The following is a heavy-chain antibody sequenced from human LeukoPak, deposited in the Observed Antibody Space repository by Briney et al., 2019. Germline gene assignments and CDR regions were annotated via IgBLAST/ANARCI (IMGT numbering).Heavy chain of an antibody. CDR1: GFTFDGFS. D-gene: IGHD2-15*01. Sequence: GESLRLSCAASGFTFDGFSMHWVRQAPGKGLEWISRISRDGSSTWYADSVKGRFTISRDNSKNSLYLQMNRLRTEDTALYYCAKEHLQCSGGSCLDGWGQGTLVTVSS. V-gene: IGHV3-43*01. CDR3: AKEHLQCSGGSCLDG. CDR2: ISRDGSST. J-gene: IGHJ4*02.